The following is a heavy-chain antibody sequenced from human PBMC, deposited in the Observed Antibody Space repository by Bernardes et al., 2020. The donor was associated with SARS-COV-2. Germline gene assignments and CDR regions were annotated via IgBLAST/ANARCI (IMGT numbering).Heavy chain of an antibody. CDR3: ARDGGRVLGAKYYYSVMDV. Sequence: GGSLRLSCAASGFTFSSYSMNWVRQAPGKGLEWVSYISSSSTIYYADSVKGRFTISRDNAKSSLWLQMNSLRAEDTAVYYCARDGGRVLGAKYYYSVMDVWGQGATVTVSS. J-gene: IGHJ6*01. D-gene: IGHD3-16*01. V-gene: IGHV3-48*01. CDR1: GFTFSSYS. CDR2: ISSSSTI.